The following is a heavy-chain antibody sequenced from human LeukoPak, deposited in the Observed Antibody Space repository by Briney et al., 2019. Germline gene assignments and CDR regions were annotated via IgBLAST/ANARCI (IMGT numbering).Heavy chain of an antibody. CDR1: GYTFTSYY. D-gene: IGHD3-16*02. CDR2: INPSGGST. CDR3: ASDHYDYVWGSYRDGDDAFDI. J-gene: IGHJ3*02. V-gene: IGHV1-46*01. Sequence: ASVKVSCKASGYTFTSYYMHWVRQAPGQGLEWMGIINPSGGSTSYAQKFQGRVTMTRDTSTSTAYMELSSLRSEDTAVYYCASDHYDYVWGSYRDGDDAFDIWGQGTMVTVSS.